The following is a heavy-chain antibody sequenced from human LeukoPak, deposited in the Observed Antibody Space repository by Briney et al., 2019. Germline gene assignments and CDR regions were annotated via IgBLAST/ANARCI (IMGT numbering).Heavy chain of an antibody. D-gene: IGHD7-27*01. Sequence: SETLSLTCTVSGGSISSYYWSWIRQPPGKGLEWIGYIYTSGSTNYNPSLKSRVSISLDTSRNQFSLKLTSVTAADTAVYYCARRGNWGFFDYWGQGILVSVSS. V-gene: IGHV4-4*09. J-gene: IGHJ4*02. CDR1: GGSISSYY. CDR3: ARRGNWGFFDY. CDR2: IYTSGST.